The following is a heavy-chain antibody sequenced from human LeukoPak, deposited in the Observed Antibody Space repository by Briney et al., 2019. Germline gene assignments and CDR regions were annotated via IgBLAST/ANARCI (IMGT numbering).Heavy chain of an antibody. CDR3: ARPLAGYCSGGSCNRLDY. D-gene: IGHD2-15*01. V-gene: IGHV1-69*05. CDR2: IIPIFGTA. J-gene: IGHJ4*02. Sequence: SVKVSCKASGGTFSSYAISWVRQAPGQGLEWMGRIIPIFGTASYAQKFQGRVTITTDESTSTAYMELSSLRSEGTAVYYCARPLAGYCSGGSCNRLDYWGQGTLVTVSS. CDR1: GGTFSSYA.